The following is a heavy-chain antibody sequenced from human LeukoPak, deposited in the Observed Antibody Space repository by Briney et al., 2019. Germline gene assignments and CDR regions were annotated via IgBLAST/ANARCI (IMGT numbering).Heavy chain of an antibody. Sequence: SETLSLTCTVSGGSISSYYWSWIRQPPGKGLEWIGYIYYSGSTNYNPSLKSRVTISVDTSKNQFSLKLSSVTAADTAVYYCARDHSSGWYGAFDIWGQGTMVTVSS. CDR3: ARDHSSGWYGAFDI. J-gene: IGHJ3*02. V-gene: IGHV4-59*12. D-gene: IGHD6-19*01. CDR2: IYYSGST. CDR1: GGSISSYY.